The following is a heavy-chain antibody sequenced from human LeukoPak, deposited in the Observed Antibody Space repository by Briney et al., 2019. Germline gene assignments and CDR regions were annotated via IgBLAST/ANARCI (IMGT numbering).Heavy chain of an antibody. V-gene: IGHV3-23*01. CDR3: AKAGVTVPAANVKWFDP. CDR1: GYTFSSYG. D-gene: IGHD2-2*01. J-gene: IGHJ5*02. Sequence: GGSLRLSCAASGYTFSSYGMTWVRQAPGKGLEWVSAISGSGGSTYYADSVKGRFTISRDNSENTLYLQMNSLRAEDTAIYYCAKAGVTVPAANVKWFDPWGQGTLVTVSS. CDR2: ISGSGGST.